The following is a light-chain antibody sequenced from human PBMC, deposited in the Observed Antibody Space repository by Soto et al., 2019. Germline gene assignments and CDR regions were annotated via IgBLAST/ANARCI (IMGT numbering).Light chain of an antibody. CDR1: SSNIGSNY. Sequence: QSVLTQPPSASGTPGQRVTISCSGRSSNIGSNYVYWYQQLPGTAPKLLMYTNNQRPSGVPDRFSGSKSGTSASLAISGLRYEDEADYYCATWDDSLSAWVFGGGTKVTVL. V-gene: IGLV1-47*02. J-gene: IGLJ3*02. CDR2: TNN. CDR3: ATWDDSLSAWV.